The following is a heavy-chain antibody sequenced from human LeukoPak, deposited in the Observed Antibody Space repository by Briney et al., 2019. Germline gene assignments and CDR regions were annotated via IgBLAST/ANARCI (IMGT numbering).Heavy chain of an antibody. CDR3: AGVYSSSWYVYGMDV. V-gene: IGHV3-23*01. Sequence: GGSLRLSCAASGFTFSSYAMSWVRQAPGKGLEWVSAISGSGGSTYYADSVKGRFTISRDNSKNTLYLQMNSLRAEDTAVYYCAGVYSSSWYVYGMDVWGQGTTVTVSS. CDR1: GFTFSSYA. D-gene: IGHD6-13*01. CDR2: ISGSGGST. J-gene: IGHJ6*02.